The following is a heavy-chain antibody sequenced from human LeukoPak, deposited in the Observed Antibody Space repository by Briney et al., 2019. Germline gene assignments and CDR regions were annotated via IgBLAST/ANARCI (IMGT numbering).Heavy chain of an antibody. D-gene: IGHD4-17*01. V-gene: IGHV3-74*01. CDR1: GFTFSSHW. CDR3: AKDLSDDYGYYYGMDV. J-gene: IGHJ6*02. Sequence: GGSLRLSCAASGFTFSSHWMHWVRQAPGKGLVWVSRINSDGSSISYADSVKGRFTISRDNAKNTLYLQMNSLRAEDTAVYYCAKDLSDDYGYYYGMDVWGQGTTVTVSS. CDR2: INSDGSSI.